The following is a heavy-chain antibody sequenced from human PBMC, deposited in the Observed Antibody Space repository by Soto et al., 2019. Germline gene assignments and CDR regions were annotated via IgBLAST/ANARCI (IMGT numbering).Heavy chain of an antibody. CDR2: IYFTGIT. D-gene: IGHD2-15*01. CDR3: ARSECSGGSCYLHYFDI. V-gene: IGHV4-59*08. Sequence: PSETLSLTCTVSGGYITNYYWSWLRQPPGKGLEWIGYIYFTGITSYSPSLKSRVTISVDTSKNQFSLKMNSVTAADTAVYFCARSECSGGSCYLHYFDIWGQGTLVTVSS. J-gene: IGHJ4*02. CDR1: GGYITNYY.